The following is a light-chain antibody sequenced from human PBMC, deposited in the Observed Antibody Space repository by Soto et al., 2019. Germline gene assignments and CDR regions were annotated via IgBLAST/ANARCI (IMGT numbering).Light chain of an antibody. CDR1: QTVIHN. V-gene: IGKV3-15*01. CDR3: QQYNNWPPIT. Sequence: ELLLTQSPATLSLSPGDRATLSCRASQTVIHNYLAWHQQKPGQAPRLLIYGASTRATGIPARFSGSGSGTEFTLTISSLQSEDFAVYYCQQYNNWPPITFGQGTRLEIK. J-gene: IGKJ5*01. CDR2: GAS.